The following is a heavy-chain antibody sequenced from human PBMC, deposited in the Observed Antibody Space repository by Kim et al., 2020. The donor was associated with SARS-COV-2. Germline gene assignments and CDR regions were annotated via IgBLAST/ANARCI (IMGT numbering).Heavy chain of an antibody. CDR1: GGSISSSSYY. J-gene: IGHJ4*02. Sequence: SETLSLTCTVSGGSISSSSYYWGWIRQPPGKGLEWIGSIYYSGSTYYNPSLKSRVTISVDTSKNQFSLKLSSVTAADTAVYYCARDRRVGLGYFDYWGQG. CDR3: ARDRRVGLGYFDY. V-gene: IGHV4-39*07. CDR2: IYYSGST.